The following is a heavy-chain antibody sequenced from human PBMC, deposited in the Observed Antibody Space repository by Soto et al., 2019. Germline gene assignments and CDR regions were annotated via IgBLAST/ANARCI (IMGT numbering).Heavy chain of an antibody. J-gene: IGHJ4*02. CDR1: GYAFTTYG. CDR2: ISAHNGNT. CDR3: ARGRYGDY. D-gene: IGHD1-1*01. Sequence: QVHLVQSGAEVKKPGASVKVSCKGSGYAFTTYGITWVRQAPGQGLEWMGWISAHNGNTNYAQKLQGRVTVTRDTSTRTAYMDLRSLSSDDTAVYYCARGRYGDYWGQGALVTVSS. V-gene: IGHV1-18*01.